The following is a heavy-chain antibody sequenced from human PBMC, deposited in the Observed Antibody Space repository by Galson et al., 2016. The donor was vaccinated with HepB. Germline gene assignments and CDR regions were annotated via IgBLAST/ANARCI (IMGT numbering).Heavy chain of an antibody. V-gene: IGHV3-30*03. Sequence: SLRLSCAASGFTFSGYAMHWVRQAPGKGLEWVAVISYDGSNKYYADSVKGRFTISRDNSKNTLYRQLNSLRAEDTAVYYCASLRSGSYAFDIWGQGTMVTVSS. D-gene: IGHD3-22*01. CDR1: GFTFSGYA. J-gene: IGHJ3*02. CDR3: ASLRSGSYAFDI. CDR2: ISYDGSNK.